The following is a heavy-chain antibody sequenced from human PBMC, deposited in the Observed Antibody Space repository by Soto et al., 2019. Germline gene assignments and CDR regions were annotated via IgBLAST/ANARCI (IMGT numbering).Heavy chain of an antibody. Sequence: QVHLVQSGGGVVQPGRSLKVACTGSGFTFNDFGMHWVRQAPGKGPEWVAVISYDGSHTFYADSVKGRFTISRDNSKSTLYLQMDSLRAEDRAVYYCAKDGAYYDSTGYYDQYGMDVWGQGTTVTVSS. CDR2: ISYDGSHT. V-gene: IGHV3-30*18. J-gene: IGHJ6*02. CDR3: AKDGAYYDSTGYYDQYGMDV. CDR1: GFTFNDFG. D-gene: IGHD3-22*01.